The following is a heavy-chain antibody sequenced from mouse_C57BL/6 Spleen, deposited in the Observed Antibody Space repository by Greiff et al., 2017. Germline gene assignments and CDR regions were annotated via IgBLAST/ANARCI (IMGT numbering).Heavy chain of an antibody. J-gene: IGHJ1*03. CDR1: GYTFTDYY. D-gene: IGHD1-1*01. CDR2: INPNNGGT. Sequence: VQLQQSGPELVKPGASVKISCKASGYTFTDYYMNWVKQSHGKSLEWIGDINPNNGGTSYNQKFKGKATLTVDKSSSTAYMELRSLTSEDSAVYYCATFIWYFDVWGTGTTVTVSS. V-gene: IGHV1-26*01. CDR3: ATFIWYFDV.